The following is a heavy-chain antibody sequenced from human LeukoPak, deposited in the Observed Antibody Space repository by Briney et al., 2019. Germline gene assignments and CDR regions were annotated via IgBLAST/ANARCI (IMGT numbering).Heavy chain of an antibody. CDR1: GGSISSRY. CDR3: ARHSRGSNSDYYYYMDV. J-gene: IGHJ6*03. D-gene: IGHD4-23*01. Sequence: PSETLSLTCTVSGGSISSRYWSWIRQPPGKGLEWIGYIYYSGSTNYNPSLKSRVTISVDTSKNQFSLKLSSVTAADTAVYYCARHSRGSNSDYYYYMDVWGKGTTVTVSS. V-gene: IGHV4-59*11. CDR2: IYYSGST.